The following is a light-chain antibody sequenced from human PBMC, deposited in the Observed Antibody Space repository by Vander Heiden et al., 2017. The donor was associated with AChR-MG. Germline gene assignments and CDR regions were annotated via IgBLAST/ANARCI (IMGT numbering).Light chain of an antibody. CDR2: GAT. Sequence: EIVLTQSPGTVSLSPGESATLSCRASQSVRSSYLAWYQQKPGQAPRLLIYGATSRATGIPDRFSGSGSGTDFTLTISRLEPEDFAVYYCQQYGSSPVTFGGGTRVEVK. CDR3: QQYGSSPVT. V-gene: IGKV3-20*01. CDR1: QSVRSSY. J-gene: IGKJ4*01.